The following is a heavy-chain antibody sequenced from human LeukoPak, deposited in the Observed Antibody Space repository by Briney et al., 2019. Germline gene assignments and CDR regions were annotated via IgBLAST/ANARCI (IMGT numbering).Heavy chain of an antibody. CDR1: GGSFSGYY. CDR3: ARRYSSRRRFDY. D-gene: IGHD6-13*01. V-gene: IGHV4-34*01. Sequence: SETLSLTCAVYGGSFSGYYWSWIRQPPGKGLEWIGEINHSGSTNYNPSLKSRVTISVDTSKNQFSLKLSSVTAADTAVYYCARRYSSRRRFDYRGQGTLVTVSS. J-gene: IGHJ4*02. CDR2: INHSGST.